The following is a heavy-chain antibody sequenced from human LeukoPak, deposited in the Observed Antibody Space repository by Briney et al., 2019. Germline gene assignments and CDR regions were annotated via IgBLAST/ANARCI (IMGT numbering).Heavy chain of an antibody. D-gene: IGHD6-13*01. J-gene: IGHJ5*02. Sequence: GSLRLSCAASGFTFSSYWMSWVRQAPGKGLEWVANIKQDGSEKYYVDSVKGRFTISRDNAKNSLYLQMNSLRAEDTAVYYCARLYSSSWYGNWFDPWGQGTLVTVFS. CDR1: GFTFSSYW. V-gene: IGHV3-7*01. CDR3: ARLYSSSWYGNWFDP. CDR2: IKQDGSEK.